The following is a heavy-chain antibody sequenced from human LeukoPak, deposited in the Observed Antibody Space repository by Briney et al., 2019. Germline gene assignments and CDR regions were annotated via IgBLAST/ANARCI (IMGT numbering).Heavy chain of an antibody. CDR2: IRYDGSNK. V-gene: IGHV3-30*02. CDR1: GLTFSSYG. CDR3: AKDQSPLGAAPGWGGY. J-gene: IGHJ4*02. D-gene: IGHD1-26*01. Sequence: PGGSLRLSWAASGLTFSSYGMHWVRQARGKGLEWVAFIRYDGSNKYYADSVKGRFTISRDNSNNTLYRQMNSLRAEDTAVYYCAKDQSPLGAAPGWGGYWGQGPLVTVSS.